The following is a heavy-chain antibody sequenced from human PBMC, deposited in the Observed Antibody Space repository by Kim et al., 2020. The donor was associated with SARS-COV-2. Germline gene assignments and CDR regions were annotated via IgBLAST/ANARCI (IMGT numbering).Heavy chain of an antibody. D-gene: IGHD3-10*01. CDR2: ISGSGGST. J-gene: IGHJ5*02. Sequence: GGSLRLSCAASGFTFSSYAMSWVRQAPGKGLEWVSAISGSGGSTYYADSVKGRFTISRDNTKNTLYLQMNSLRAEDTAVYYCAKTKGSVGYYYGSGSGFDPWGQGTLVTVSS. V-gene: IGHV3-23*01. CDR3: AKTKGSVGYYYGSGSGFDP. CDR1: GFTFSSYA.